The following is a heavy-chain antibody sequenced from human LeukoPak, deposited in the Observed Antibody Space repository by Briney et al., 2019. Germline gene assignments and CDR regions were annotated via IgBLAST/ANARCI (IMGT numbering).Heavy chain of an antibody. V-gene: IGHV3-23*01. CDR1: GFIFSTYA. Sequence: GSLRLSCEVSGFIFSTYAMTWVRQAPGKGLEWVSAIGASGGDTYYSDSAKGRFTISGDNSKSTLYLHMSSLRAEDTAVYFCARRPRDTSGYYLGAFEAWGQGTTVTVSS. CDR3: ARRPRDTSGYYLGAFEA. CDR2: IGASGGDT. J-gene: IGHJ3*01. D-gene: IGHD3-22*01.